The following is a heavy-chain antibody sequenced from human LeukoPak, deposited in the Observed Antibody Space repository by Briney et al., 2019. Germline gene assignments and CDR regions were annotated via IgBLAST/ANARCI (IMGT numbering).Heavy chain of an antibody. CDR2: INPNSGDT. CDR1: GYTFTDFY. CDR3: ARDTVAQSRTGFDL. V-gene: IGHV1-2*02. D-gene: IGHD2-8*02. Sequence: ASVEVSCKASGYTFTDFYIHWVRQAPGQGLEWMGWINPNSGDTTYVQNFQGRVTMTRDNSITTAYMEVSGLRDDDTAVYSCARDTVAQSRTGFDLWGQGTLVTVSS. J-gene: IGHJ5*02.